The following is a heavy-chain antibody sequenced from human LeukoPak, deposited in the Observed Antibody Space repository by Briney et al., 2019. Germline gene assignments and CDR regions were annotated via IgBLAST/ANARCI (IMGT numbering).Heavy chain of an antibody. CDR3: AKSRGKQLSDAFDI. Sequence: GGSLRLSCAASGFTFSSYGMHWVRQAPGKGLEWVAFIRYDGSNKYYADSVKGRFTISRDNAKNSLYLQMNSLRAEDMALYYCAKSRGKQLSDAFDIWGQGTMVTVSS. CDR1: GFTFSSYG. J-gene: IGHJ3*02. V-gene: IGHV3-30*02. D-gene: IGHD6-6*01. CDR2: IRYDGSNK.